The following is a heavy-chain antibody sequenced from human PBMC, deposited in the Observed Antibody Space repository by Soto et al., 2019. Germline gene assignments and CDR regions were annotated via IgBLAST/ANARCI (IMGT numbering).Heavy chain of an antibody. V-gene: IGHV3-30*03. CDR1: GFTFSSYS. J-gene: IGHJ4*02. CDR2: ISYDGSIK. Sequence: GGSLRLSCAASGFTFSSYSMNWVRQAPGKGLEWVAVISYDGSIKYYADSVKGRFTISRDNSKNMLYLQMNSLRAEDTAVYYCARDRHINYGPFDYWGQGTLVTAPQ. CDR3: ARDRHINYGPFDY. D-gene: IGHD3-10*01.